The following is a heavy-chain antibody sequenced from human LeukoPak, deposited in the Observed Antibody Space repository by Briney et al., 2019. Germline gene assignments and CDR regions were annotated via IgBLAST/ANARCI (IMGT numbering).Heavy chain of an antibody. Sequence: QPGGSLRLSCAASGFTFSSYAMSWVRQAPGKGLEWVSAISGSGGSTYYADSVKGRFTISRANSKNTLYLQMNSLRAEDTAVYYCAKDPLSLHYYDSSGYHPDYWGQGTLVTVSS. D-gene: IGHD3-22*01. J-gene: IGHJ4*02. CDR2: ISGSGGST. CDR3: AKDPLSLHYYDSSGYHPDY. V-gene: IGHV3-23*01. CDR1: GFTFSSYA.